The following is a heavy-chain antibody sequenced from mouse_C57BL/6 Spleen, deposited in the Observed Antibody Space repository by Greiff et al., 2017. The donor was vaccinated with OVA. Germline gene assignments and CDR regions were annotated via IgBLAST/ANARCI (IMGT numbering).Heavy chain of an antibody. V-gene: IGHV1-18*01. D-gene: IGHD1-1*01. J-gene: IGHJ2*01. CDR1: GYTFTDYN. CDR3: ARSWTTVVARGYFDY. CDR2: INPNNGGT. Sequence: EVQLQQSGPELVKPGASVKIPCKASGYTFTDYNMDWVKQSHGKSLEWIGDINPNNGGTIYNQKFKGKATLTVDKSSSTAYMELRSLTSEDTAVYYCARSWTTVVARGYFDYWGQGTTLTVSS.